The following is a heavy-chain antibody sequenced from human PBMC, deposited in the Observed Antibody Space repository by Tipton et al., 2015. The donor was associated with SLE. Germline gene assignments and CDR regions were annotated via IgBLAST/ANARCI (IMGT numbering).Heavy chain of an antibody. D-gene: IGHD5-12*01. CDR3: AKDIVATTPIYGMDV. CDR1: GFTFSSYG. Sequence: SLRLSCAASGFTFSSYGMHWVRQAPGKGLEWVAVIWYDRSNKYYADSVKGRFTISRDNSKNTLYLQMNSLRAEDTAVYYCAKDIVATTPIYGMDVWGQGTTVTVSS. CDR2: IWYDRSNK. J-gene: IGHJ6*02. V-gene: IGHV3-30*18.